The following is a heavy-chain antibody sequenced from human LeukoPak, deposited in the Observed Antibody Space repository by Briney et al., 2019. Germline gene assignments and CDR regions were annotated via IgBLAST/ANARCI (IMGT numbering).Heavy chain of an antibody. J-gene: IGHJ4*02. Sequence: GGPLRLSCAASGFTFSSYSMNWVRQAPGKGLEWVSYISSSSSTIYYADSVKGRFTISRDNAKNSLYLQMNSLRDEDTAVYYCARDRERLLWFGESYYFGCWGQGTLVTVSS. CDR1: GFTFSSYS. CDR2: ISSSSSTI. V-gene: IGHV3-48*02. D-gene: IGHD3-10*01. CDR3: ARDRERLLWFGESYYFGC.